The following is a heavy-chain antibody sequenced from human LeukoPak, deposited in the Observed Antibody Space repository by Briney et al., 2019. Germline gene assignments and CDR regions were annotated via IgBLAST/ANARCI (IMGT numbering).Heavy chain of an antibody. J-gene: IGHJ4*02. V-gene: IGHV4-61*01. CDR2: IYYSGST. Sequence: SETLPLTCTVSGGSVSSDSYFWTWIRQPPGKGLEWIGYIYYSGSTNYNPSLKSRVTISLDTSKSQISLKLSSVTAADTAVYYCARGQRRLQDYWGQGTLVTVSS. CDR3: ARGQRRLQDY. CDR1: GGSVSSDSYF.